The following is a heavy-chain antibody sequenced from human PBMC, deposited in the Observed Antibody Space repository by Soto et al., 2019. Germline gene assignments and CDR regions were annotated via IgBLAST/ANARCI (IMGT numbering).Heavy chain of an antibody. CDR1: GFTFSSYG. V-gene: IGHV3-30*18. J-gene: IGHJ4*02. CDR2: ISYDGSNN. CDR3: GKVGSSPPPFDY. Sequence: QVQLVESGGGVVQPGRSLRLSCAASGFTFSSYGMHWVRQAPGKGLEWVAVISYDGSNNYYADSVKGRFTISRDNSKNTLYLQMTGLRAEDTAVYYCGKVGSSPPPFDYWGQGTLVTVSS. D-gene: IGHD2-15*01.